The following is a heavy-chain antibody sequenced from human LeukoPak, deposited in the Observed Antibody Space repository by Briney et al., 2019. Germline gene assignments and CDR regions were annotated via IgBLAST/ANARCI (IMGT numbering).Heavy chain of an antibody. Sequence: ASVKVSCKASGGTFSSYAISWVRQAPGQGLEWMGGIIPIFGTANYAQKFQGRVTITADKSTSTAYMELSSLRSEDTAVYYCARSHSRAVPAANPLWGWFDPWGQGTLVTVSS. J-gene: IGHJ5*02. V-gene: IGHV1-69*06. D-gene: IGHD2-2*01. CDR3: ARSHSRAVPAANPLWGWFDP. CDR2: IIPIFGTA. CDR1: GGTFSSYA.